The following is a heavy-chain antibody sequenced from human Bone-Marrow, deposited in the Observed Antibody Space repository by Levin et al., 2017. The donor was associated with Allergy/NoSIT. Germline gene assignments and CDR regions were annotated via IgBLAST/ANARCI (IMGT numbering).Heavy chain of an antibody. J-gene: IGHJ3*02. CDR1: GFTLSDYF. Sequence: GGSLRLSCAASGFTLSDYFMAWIRQAPGKGLEWVAFMSSHGENIFHADSVKDRFTISRDNAENTLYLQMDNLRAEDTAVYYCARDGHASLDHDDPRDAFETWGPGTVVSASS. CDR3: ARDGHASLDHDDPRDAFET. CDR2: MSSHGENI. V-gene: IGHV3-11*01. D-gene: IGHD1-14*01.